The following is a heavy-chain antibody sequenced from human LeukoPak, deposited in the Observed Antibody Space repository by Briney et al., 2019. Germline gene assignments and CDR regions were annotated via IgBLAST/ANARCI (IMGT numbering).Heavy chain of an antibody. V-gene: IGHV4-59*01. D-gene: IGHD3-10*01. CDR2: IYYSGST. J-gene: IGHJ6*03. Sequence: SETLSLTCTVSGGSISSYYWSWIRQPPGKGLEWIGYIYYSGSTNYNPSLKSRVTISVDTSKNQFSLKLSSVTAANTAVYYCARNGNTAYRFGELFKAYYYYMDVWGKGTTVTISS. CDR3: ARNGNTAYRFGELFKAYYYYMDV. CDR1: GGSISSYY.